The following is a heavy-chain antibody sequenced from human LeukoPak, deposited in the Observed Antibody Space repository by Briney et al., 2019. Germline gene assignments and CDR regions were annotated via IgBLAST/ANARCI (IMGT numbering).Heavy chain of an antibody. CDR1: GLTVNNYY. Sequence: SGGSLRLSCAASGLTVNNYYITWVRQAPGKGLECVSILYSGGMPYYADSVKGRFTISTDNSKNTVNLQMNSLRAEDTAIYYCARMFGGNYYGYYFDYWGQGSMLTVSS. V-gene: IGHV3-53*01. CDR3: ARMFGGNYYGYYFDY. CDR2: LYSGGMP. J-gene: IGHJ4*02. D-gene: IGHD1-26*01.